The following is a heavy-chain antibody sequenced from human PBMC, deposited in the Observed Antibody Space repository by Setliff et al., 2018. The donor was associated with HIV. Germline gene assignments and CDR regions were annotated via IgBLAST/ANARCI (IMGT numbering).Heavy chain of an antibody. CDR2: INVGEGDT. Sequence: ASVKVSCKASGYTFSTYSLHWVRQAPGQSLEWMGWINVGEGDTKYSQAFQDRITITRDTSANTAYMELSSLRSDDTAVYFCARGALLAVFDFDHWGHGTLVTVSS. V-gene: IGHV1-3*01. CDR3: ARGALLAVFDFDH. D-gene: IGHD3-3*02. J-gene: IGHJ4*01. CDR1: GYTFSTYS.